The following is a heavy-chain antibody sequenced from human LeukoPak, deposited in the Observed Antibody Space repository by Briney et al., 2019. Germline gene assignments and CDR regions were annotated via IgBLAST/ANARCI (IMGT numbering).Heavy chain of an antibody. V-gene: IGHV1-69*13. CDR1: GGTFSSYA. CDR2: IIPIFGTA. Sequence: GASVTVSCKASGGTFSSYAISWVRQAPGQGLEWMGGIIPIFGTANYAQKFQGRVTITADESTSTAYMELSSLRSEDTAVYYCVRTTVYNWNDYYFDYWGQGTLVTVSS. D-gene: IGHD1-1*01. CDR3: VRTTVYNWNDYYFDY. J-gene: IGHJ4*02.